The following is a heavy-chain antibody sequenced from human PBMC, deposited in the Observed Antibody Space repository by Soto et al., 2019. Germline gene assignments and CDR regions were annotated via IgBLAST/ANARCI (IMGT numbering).Heavy chain of an antibody. Sequence: SVKLYCKASGYTFTNFGISWVRQAPGQGHEGMGWISAYNGNTNYAQNFQGRVTMTTDTSTSTAYMELRSLRSDETAGYYGXXGGTPIDYWCQGTLVTVSS. D-gene: IGHD3-16*01. V-gene: IGHV1-18*01. CDR3: XXGGTPIDY. CDR1: GYTFTNFG. J-gene: IGHJ4*02. CDR2: ISAYNGNT.